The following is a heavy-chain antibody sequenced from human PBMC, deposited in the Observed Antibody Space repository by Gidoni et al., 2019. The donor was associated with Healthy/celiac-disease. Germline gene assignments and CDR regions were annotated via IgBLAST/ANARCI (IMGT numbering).Heavy chain of an antibody. D-gene: IGHD3-9*01. V-gene: IGHV1-2*04. CDR3: ARAGGYFDWLNWFDP. CDR2: INPNSGGT. J-gene: IGHJ5*02. CDR1: GYTFTGYY. Sequence: QVQLVQSGAEVKTPGASVKVSCKASGYTFTGYYMHWVRQAPGQGLEWMGWINPNSGGTNYAQKFQGWVTMTRDTSISTAYMELSRLRSDDTAVYYCARAGGYFDWLNWFDPWGQGTLVTVSS.